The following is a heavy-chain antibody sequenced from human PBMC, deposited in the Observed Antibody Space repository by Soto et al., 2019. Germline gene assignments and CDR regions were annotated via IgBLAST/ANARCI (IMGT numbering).Heavy chain of an antibody. V-gene: IGHV4-30-2*01. CDR1: GGSISSGGYS. Sequence: SETLSLTCAVSGGSISSGGYSWSWIRQPPGKGLEWIGYIYHSGSTYYNPSLKSRVTISVDRSKNQFSLKLSSVTAADAAVYYGGRVPDYWGQGTLVTVSS. CDR3: GRVPDY. J-gene: IGHJ4*02. CDR2: IYHSGST.